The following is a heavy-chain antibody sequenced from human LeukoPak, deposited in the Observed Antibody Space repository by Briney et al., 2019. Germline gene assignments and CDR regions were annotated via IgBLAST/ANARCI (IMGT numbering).Heavy chain of an antibody. CDR3: ASRYCSSTSCYVAY. CDR2: IYHSGST. CDR1: GGSISSGGYS. Sequence: KASETLSLTCAVSGGSISSGGYSWSWLRQPPGKGLEWIGYIYHSGSTYYNPSLKSRVTISVDKSKNQFSLKLSSVTAADTAVYYCASRYCSSTSCYVAYWGQGTLVTVSS. V-gene: IGHV4-30-2*01. D-gene: IGHD2-2*01. J-gene: IGHJ4*02.